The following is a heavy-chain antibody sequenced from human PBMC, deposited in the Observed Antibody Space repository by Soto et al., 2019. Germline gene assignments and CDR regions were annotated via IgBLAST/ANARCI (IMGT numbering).Heavy chain of an antibody. CDR2: IIPFFGTA. J-gene: IGHJ6*02. Sequence: QVQLVQSGAEVKKPGSSVKVSCKASGGTFSSYAISWVRQAPGQGLEWMGGIIPFFGTANYAQKFQGRDTITADESTSTGYTDLSSLKSEDTAVYYCADLGGRRDADMDVWGQGTTVTVSS. CDR1: GGTFSSYA. V-gene: IGHV1-69*12. CDR3: ADLGGRRDADMDV.